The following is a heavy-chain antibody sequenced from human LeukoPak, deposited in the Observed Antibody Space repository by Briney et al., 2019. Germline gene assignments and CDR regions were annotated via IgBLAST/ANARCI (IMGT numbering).Heavy chain of an antibody. CDR2: ISAYNGNT. D-gene: IGHD2-2*01. CDR1: GYTFTSYG. J-gene: IGHJ5*02. Sequence: GASVKVSCKASGYTFTSYGISWVRQAPGQGLEWMGWISAYNGNTNYAQKLQGRVTMTTDTSTSTAYMELRSLRYDDTAVYYCATLVPAARWFDPWREATLVTVSS. V-gene: IGHV1-18*01. CDR3: ATLVPAARWFDP.